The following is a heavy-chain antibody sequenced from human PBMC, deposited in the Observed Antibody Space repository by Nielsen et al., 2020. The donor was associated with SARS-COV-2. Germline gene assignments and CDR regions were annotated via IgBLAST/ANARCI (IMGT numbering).Heavy chain of an antibody. CDR3: ARYDESYGMEV. CDR1: GYTFTTYA. D-gene: IGHD1-1*01. Sequence: ASVKVSCKASGYTFTTYALHWVRQAPGQGLEWMGWINTNTGNPTYAQGFTGRFVFSLDSSVSTAYLQISSLKAEDTAVFYCARYDESYGMEVWGQGTAVTVSS. J-gene: IGHJ6*02. CDR2: INTNTGNP. V-gene: IGHV7-4-1*02.